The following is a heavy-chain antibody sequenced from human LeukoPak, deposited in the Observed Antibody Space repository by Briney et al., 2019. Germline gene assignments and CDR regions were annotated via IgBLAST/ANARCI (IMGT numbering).Heavy chain of an antibody. CDR3: ARGLGNDNWNYVADY. Sequence: GASVKVSCKASGGTFSSYAISWVRQAPGQGLEWMGRIIPILGIANYAQKLQGRVTMTTDTSTSTAYMELRSLRSDDTAVYYCARGLGNDNWNYVADYWGQGTLVTVPS. D-gene: IGHD1-7*01. CDR1: GGTFSSYA. V-gene: IGHV1-69*04. CDR2: IIPILGIA. J-gene: IGHJ4*02.